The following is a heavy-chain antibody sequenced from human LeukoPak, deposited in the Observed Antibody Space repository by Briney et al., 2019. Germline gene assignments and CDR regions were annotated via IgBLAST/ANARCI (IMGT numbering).Heavy chain of an antibody. D-gene: IGHD1-1*01. CDR1: GYTFTSYG. Sequence: ASVKVSCKASGYTFTSYGISWVRQAPGQGVEWMGWISAYNGNTNYAQKLQGRVTMTTDTSTSTAYMELRSLRSDDTAVYYCAREKPPERAFDIWGQGTMVTVSS. J-gene: IGHJ3*02. CDR3: AREKPPERAFDI. V-gene: IGHV1-18*01. CDR2: ISAYNGNT.